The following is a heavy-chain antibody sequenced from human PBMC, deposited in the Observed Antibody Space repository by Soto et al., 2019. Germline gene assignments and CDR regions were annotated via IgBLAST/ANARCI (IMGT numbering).Heavy chain of an antibody. V-gene: IGHV3-23*01. J-gene: IGHJ1*01. D-gene: IGHD2-8*01. Sequence: GGSLRLSCAASGFTFSSYAMSWVRQAPGEGLEWVSAISGSGGSTYYADSVKGRFTISRDNSKNTLYLQMNSLRAEDTAVYYCAKGGLYCTNGVCQRGTKYFQHWGQGTLVTVSS. CDR2: ISGSGGST. CDR1: GFTFSSYA. CDR3: AKGGLYCTNGVCQRGTKYFQH.